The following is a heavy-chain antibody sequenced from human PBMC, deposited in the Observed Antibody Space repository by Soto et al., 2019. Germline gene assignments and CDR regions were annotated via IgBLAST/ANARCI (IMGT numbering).Heavy chain of an antibody. V-gene: IGHV3-15*07. CDR3: TTDPQTDIVATIYYYYGMDV. CDR2: IKSKTDGGTT. J-gene: IGHJ6*02. D-gene: IGHD5-12*01. Sequence: GGSLRLSCAASGFTFSNAWMNWVRQAPGKGLEWVGRIKSKTDGGTTDYAAPVKGRFTISRDDSKNTLYLQMNSLKTEDTAVYYCTTDPQTDIVATIYYYYGMDVWGQGTTVTVSS. CDR1: GFTFSNAW.